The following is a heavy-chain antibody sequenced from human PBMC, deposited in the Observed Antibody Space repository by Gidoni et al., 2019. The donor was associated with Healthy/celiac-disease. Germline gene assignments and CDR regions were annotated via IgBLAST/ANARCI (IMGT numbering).Heavy chain of an antibody. V-gene: IGHV3-21*01. CDR3: ARGQQLVGGLDY. CDR1: GFTFSSYS. D-gene: IGHD6-6*01. Sequence: EVQLVESGGGLVKPGGSLRLSCAAYGFTFSSYSMNWVRQAPGKGLEWVSSISSSSSYIYYADSVKGRFTSSRDNAKNSLYLQMNSLRAEDTAVYYCARGQQLVGGLDYWGQGTLVTVSS. J-gene: IGHJ4*02. CDR2: ISSSSSYI.